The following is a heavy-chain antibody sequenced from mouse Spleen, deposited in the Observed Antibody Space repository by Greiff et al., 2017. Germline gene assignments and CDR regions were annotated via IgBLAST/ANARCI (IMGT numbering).Heavy chain of an antibody. CDR3: ASEGAIYDGYPAWFAY. V-gene: IGHV2-6*01. J-gene: IGHJ3*01. D-gene: IGHD2-3*01. CDR1: GFSLTSYG. CDR2: IWGGGST. Sequence: VQLQQSGPGLVAPSQSLSITCTVSGFSLTSYGVDWVRQSPGKGLEWLGVIWGGGSTNYNSALKSRLSISKDNSKSQVFLKMNSLQTGDTTMYYCASEGAIYDGYPAWFAYWGQGTLVTVSA.